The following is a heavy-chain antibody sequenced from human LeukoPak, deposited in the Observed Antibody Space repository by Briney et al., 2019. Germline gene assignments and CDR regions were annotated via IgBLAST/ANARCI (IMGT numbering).Heavy chain of an antibody. CDR3: ARDFPGYVLVSGMDV. Sequence: GASVKVSCKASGYTFTSYAMNWVRQAPGQGLEWMGWINTNTGNPTYAQGFTGRFVFSLDTSVSTAYLQISSLKAEDTAVYYCARDFPGYVLVSGMDVWGQGTTVTVSS. CDR1: GYTFTSYA. CDR2: INTNTGNP. J-gene: IGHJ6*02. D-gene: IGHD3-16*01. V-gene: IGHV7-4-1*02.